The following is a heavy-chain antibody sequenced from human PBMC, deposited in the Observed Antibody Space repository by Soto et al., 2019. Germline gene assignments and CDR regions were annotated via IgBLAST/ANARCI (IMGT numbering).Heavy chain of an antibody. J-gene: IGHJ5*02. CDR2: TSCDRTDK. CDR3: AGVAYGAKSVSSS. V-gene: IGHV3-30-3*01. Sequence: GGALRLSCAASGFTSSNYAMSWVRQGPRKGLECVAATSCDRTDKYDADSMKGRFTVPRDNSKNPLDLQMNSPRPEDTALYLCAGVAYGAKSVSSSWGRGTMLTVSS. D-gene: IGHD1-26*01. CDR1: GFTSSNYA.